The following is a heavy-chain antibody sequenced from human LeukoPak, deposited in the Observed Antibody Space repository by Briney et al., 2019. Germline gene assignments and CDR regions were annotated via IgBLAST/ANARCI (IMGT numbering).Heavy chain of an antibody. CDR1: RFTFSGHW. V-gene: IGHV3-74*01. D-gene: IGHD3-22*01. Sequence: PGGSLRLSCVASRFTFSGHWMHWVRQAPGKGLVWVSHINSDGSSTRYADSVKGRFTISRDNAKSTLYLQMNSLRAEDTAVYYCARDQHYFHSSGYYSDAFDIWGQGTMVTVSS. CDR3: ARDQHYFHSSGYYSDAFDI. J-gene: IGHJ3*02. CDR2: INSDGSST.